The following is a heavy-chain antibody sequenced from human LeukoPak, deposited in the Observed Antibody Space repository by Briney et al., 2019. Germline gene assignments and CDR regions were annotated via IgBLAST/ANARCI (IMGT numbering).Heavy chain of an antibody. CDR3: ARLTVTIDY. V-gene: IGHV3-48*01. J-gene: IGHJ4*02. Sequence: PGGSLRLSYAASGFTFSSYSMNWVRQAPGKGLEWVSYISSSSSTIYYADSVKGRFTISRDNAKNSLYLQMNSLRAEDTAVYYCARLTVTIDYWGQGTLVTVSS. CDR2: ISSSSSTI. CDR1: GFTFSSYS. D-gene: IGHD4-17*01.